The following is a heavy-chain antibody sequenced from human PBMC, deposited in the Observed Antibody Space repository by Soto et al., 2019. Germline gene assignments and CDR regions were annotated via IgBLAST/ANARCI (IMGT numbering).Heavy chain of an antibody. CDR1: GFTFSSYE. Sequence: EVQLVESGGGLVQPGGSLRLSCAASGFTFSSYEMNWVRQAPGKGLEWVSYISSSGRTIYYVDSVKGRFTISRDNARNSLYLQMNSLRAEDTAVYYCARAPYGEWSLSKNSYDYGLDVWGQGTTVTVSS. CDR2: ISSSGRTI. CDR3: ARAPYGEWSLSKNSYDYGLDV. J-gene: IGHJ6*02. D-gene: IGHD3-3*01. V-gene: IGHV3-48*03.